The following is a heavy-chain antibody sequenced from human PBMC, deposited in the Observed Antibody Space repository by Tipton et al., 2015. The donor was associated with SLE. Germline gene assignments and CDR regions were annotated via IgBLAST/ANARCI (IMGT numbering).Heavy chain of an antibody. CDR3: AREGSGYAPSAFDI. Sequence: TLSLTCTVSGGSISSYYWSWIRQPAGKGLVWIGRIYTSESTKYNPSLKSRVTMSVDTSKNQFSLKLSSVTAADTAVYYCAREGSGYAPSAFDIWGQGTMVTVSS. V-gene: IGHV4-4*07. J-gene: IGHJ3*02. D-gene: IGHD5-12*01. CDR1: GGSISSYY. CDR2: IYTSEST.